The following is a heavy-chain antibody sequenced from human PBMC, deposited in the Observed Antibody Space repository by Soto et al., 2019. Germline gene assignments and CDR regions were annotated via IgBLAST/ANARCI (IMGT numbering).Heavy chain of an antibody. Sequence: EVQLLESGGGLVHPMSSLRLSCSGSGFNFNNHVINWVRQAPGKGLEWVASISNSDAVGFYADSVRGRVSVTRDRSSSTLYLQMDSVQVEDTAIYYCAKTVGATKLEDYRGQGTLVIVSS. CDR1: GFNFNNHV. D-gene: IGHD1-26*01. V-gene: IGHV3-23*01. CDR2: ISNSDAVG. J-gene: IGHJ4*02. CDR3: AKTVGATKLEDY.